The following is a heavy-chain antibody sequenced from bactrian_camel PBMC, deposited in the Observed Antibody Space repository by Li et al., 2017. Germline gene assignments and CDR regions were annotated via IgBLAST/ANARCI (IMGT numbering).Heavy chain of an antibody. CDR3: AAAGSCGGVYSLSRGIYRY. CDR1: GYTYDNYC. Sequence: HVQLVESGGGSVQPGGSLRLSCVVSGYTYDNYCIGWFRQGVGLERDEVDSIDADGSPRYATSAKGRFTISKDNINNTLDLEMTDLKPEDTAMYYCAAAGSCGGVYSLSRGIYRYWGQGTQVTVS. CDR2: IDADGSP. J-gene: IGHJ4*01. V-gene: IGHV3S26*01. D-gene: IGHD2*01.